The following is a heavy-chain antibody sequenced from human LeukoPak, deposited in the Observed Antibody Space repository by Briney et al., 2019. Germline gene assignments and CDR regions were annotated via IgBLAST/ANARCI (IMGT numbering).Heavy chain of an antibody. CDR3: ARGVKIEYSSSSRNWYFDL. V-gene: IGHV4-39*07. J-gene: IGHJ2*01. CDR2: IYYSGST. Sequence: PSQTLSLTCTVSGGSISSTNHYWSWIRQPPGKGLEWIGVIYYSGSTYYNPSLKSRVTISVDTSKNQFSLKLSPLTAADTAVYYCARGVKIEYSSSSRNWYFDLWGRGTLVTVSS. D-gene: IGHD6-6*01. CDR1: GGSISSTNHY.